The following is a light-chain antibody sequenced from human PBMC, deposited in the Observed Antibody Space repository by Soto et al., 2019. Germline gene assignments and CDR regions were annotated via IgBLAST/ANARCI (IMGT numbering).Light chain of an antibody. Sequence: EIALTQSPATLSLSPGERSTLSCRASQTISSYLAWYQQKPGQPPRLLIYDASNRATGIPARFSGSGSGTDFTLTISSLEPEDFAIYDCQQRSNCLTFGGGTKVEIK. CDR2: DAS. CDR1: QTISSY. J-gene: IGKJ4*01. V-gene: IGKV3-11*01. CDR3: QQRSNCLT.